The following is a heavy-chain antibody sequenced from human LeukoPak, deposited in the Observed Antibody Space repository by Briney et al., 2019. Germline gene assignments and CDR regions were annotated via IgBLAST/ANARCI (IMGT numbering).Heavy chain of an antibody. CDR2: ISYDGSNK. V-gene: IGHV3-30*03. Sequence: PGGSLRLSCAASGFTFSSYWMTWVRQAPGKGLEWVAVISYDGSNKYYADSVKGRFTISRDNSKNTLYLQMNSLRAEDTAVYYCARVALPQWLVREFDSWGQGTLVTVSS. D-gene: IGHD6-19*01. CDR1: GFTFSSYW. CDR3: ARVALPQWLVREFDS. J-gene: IGHJ4*02.